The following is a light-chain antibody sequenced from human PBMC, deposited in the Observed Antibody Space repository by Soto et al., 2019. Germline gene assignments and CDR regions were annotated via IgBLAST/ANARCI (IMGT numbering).Light chain of an antibody. CDR1: QSVSNS. J-gene: IGKJ4*01. Sequence: EIVLTQSPATLSLSPGERATLSCRASQSVSNSLAWYQQKPGQAPRLLIYDASNMATGIPARFSGSGSGTDFPLTISSLEPEDFAVYYCQQRSKWPLTFGGGTKVEIK. V-gene: IGKV3-11*01. CDR2: DAS. CDR3: QQRSKWPLT.